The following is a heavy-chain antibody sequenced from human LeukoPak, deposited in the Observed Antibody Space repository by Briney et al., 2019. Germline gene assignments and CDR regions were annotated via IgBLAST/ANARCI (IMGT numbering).Heavy chain of an antibody. D-gene: IGHD3-22*01. CDR2: FYHGGST. J-gene: IGHJ5*02. CDR1: GYSISTGYY. Sequence: SETLSLTCTVSGYSISTGYYWDWIRQPPGKGLEWIGTFYHGGSTYYNPSLKSRVTISVDTSKNQFSLKLSSVTAADTAVYYCARDSITMIVVAFDPWGQGTLVTVSS. CDR3: ARDSITMIVVAFDP. V-gene: IGHV4-38-2*02.